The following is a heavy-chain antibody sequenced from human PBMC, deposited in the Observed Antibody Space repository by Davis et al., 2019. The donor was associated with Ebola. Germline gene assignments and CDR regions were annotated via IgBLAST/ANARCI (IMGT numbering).Heavy chain of an antibody. CDR2: ISGSGGST. D-gene: IGHD1-7*01. J-gene: IGHJ4*02. Sequence: GESLKISCAASGFVFGASAMSWVRQAPRQGLEWVSGISGSGGSTYFADSVKGRFTISRDNSKNTLYLQMNSLRAEDTAVYYCAKGTTLHFDYWGQGTLVTVSS. CDR1: GFVFGASA. CDR3: AKGTTLHFDY. V-gene: IGHV3-23*01.